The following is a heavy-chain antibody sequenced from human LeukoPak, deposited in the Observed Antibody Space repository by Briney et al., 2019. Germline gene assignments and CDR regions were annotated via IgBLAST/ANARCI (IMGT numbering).Heavy chain of an antibody. V-gene: IGHV3-23*01. J-gene: IGHJ4*02. CDR2: IRGSGGST. Sequence: PGGSLRLSCAASGFTFSSYAMSWVRQAPGKGLEWVSAIRGSGGSTYYAGSVKGRFTISRDNSKNTLYLQVNSLRAEDTAVYYCANGYSGYDQPFDYWGQGTLVTVSS. CDR3: ANGYSGYDQPFDY. CDR1: GFTFSSYA. D-gene: IGHD5-12*01.